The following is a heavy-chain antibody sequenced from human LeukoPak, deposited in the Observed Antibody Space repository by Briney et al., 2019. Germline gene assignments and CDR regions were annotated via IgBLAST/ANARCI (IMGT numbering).Heavy chain of an antibody. D-gene: IGHD2-15*01. CDR2: ISAYGNT. CDR1: GYTFTIYG. CDR3: ARGIIGYYFDY. V-gene: IGHV1-18*01. J-gene: IGHJ4*02. Sequence: ASVKVSCKTSGYTFTIYGISWVRQAPGQGLEWMGLISAYGNTNYAQNLQGRVTMTTDTSTSTAYMELRSLRSDDTAVYYCARGIIGYYFDYWGQGTLVTVTS.